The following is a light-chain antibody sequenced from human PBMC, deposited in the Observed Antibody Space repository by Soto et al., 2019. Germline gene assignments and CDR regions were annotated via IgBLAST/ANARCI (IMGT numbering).Light chain of an antibody. Sequence: DIQMTQSPSSLSASVGDRVTITCQASQDISNYLNWYQQKPGRAPKLLIYDASNLETGVPSRFSGSGSGTDFTFTISSLQPEDFATYYCQQYDNLPLYTFGRGTKLEIK. V-gene: IGKV1-33*01. CDR1: QDISNY. CDR2: DAS. J-gene: IGKJ2*01. CDR3: QQYDNLPLYT.